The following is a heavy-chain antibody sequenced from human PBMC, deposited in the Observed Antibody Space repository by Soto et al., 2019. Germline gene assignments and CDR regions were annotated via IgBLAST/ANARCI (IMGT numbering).Heavy chain of an antibody. J-gene: IGHJ4*02. CDR3: AKSLRGVIIDFDS. D-gene: IGHD3-10*01. CDR2: ISGTTDNT. V-gene: IGHV3-23*01. CDR1: GFTFSSNA. Sequence: GGSLRLSCAASGFTFSSNAMSWVRQAPGKGLEWVSAISGTTDNTYYADSVKGRFTISRDNSKNTLYLQMNSLRAEDTALYYCAKSLRGVIIDFDSSGQGTLVTVSS.